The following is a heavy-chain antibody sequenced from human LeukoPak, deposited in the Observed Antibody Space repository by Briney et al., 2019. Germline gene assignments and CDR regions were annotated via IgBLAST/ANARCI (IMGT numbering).Heavy chain of an antibody. CDR3: ATKWRYSSCSGGSCYSSRWFDP. CDR1: GYTLTELS. V-gene: IGHV1-24*01. J-gene: IGHJ5*02. Sequence: ASVKVSCKASGYTLTELSMHWVRQAPGKGLEWLGGFAPEDGETMYAPKFQGRVNMTEDTSTDTAYMELSSLRSEDTAVYYWATKWRYSSCSGGSCYSSRWFDPWGQGTLVTVS. CDR2: FAPEDGET. D-gene: IGHD2-15*01.